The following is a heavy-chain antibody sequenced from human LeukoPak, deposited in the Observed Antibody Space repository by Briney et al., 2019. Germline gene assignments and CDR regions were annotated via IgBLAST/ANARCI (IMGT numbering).Heavy chain of an antibody. CDR2: ISSASTYI. CDR3: ARLVWDTTMADGDIDS. D-gene: IGHD5-18*01. J-gene: IGHJ4*02. CDR1: GFTFSSYS. Sequence: NPGGSLRLSCAASGFTFSSYSMNWVRQAPGKGLEWVSSISSASTYIYYADSVKGRFTISRDNAKNSLYLQMNSLSAEDTAMYYCARLVWDTTMADGDIDSWGQGTLLIVSS. V-gene: IGHV3-21*01.